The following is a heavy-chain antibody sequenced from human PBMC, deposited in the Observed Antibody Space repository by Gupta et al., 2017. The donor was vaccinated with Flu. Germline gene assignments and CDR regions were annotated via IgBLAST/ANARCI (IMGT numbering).Heavy chain of an antibody. CDR2: VFKSGKRT. Sequence: GSIRNSDVDWGWMRQPPGRGLEWMGIVFKSGKRTYYNPFHESRVPISVDTSKKQVALKLYSVTVASTAVYFCESPDYSAHSSGASYGGQGTLVTVSS. CDR3: ESPDYSAHSSGASY. D-gene: IGHD6-19*01. V-gene: IGHV4-39*01. J-gene: IGHJ4*02. CDR1: GSIRNSDVD.